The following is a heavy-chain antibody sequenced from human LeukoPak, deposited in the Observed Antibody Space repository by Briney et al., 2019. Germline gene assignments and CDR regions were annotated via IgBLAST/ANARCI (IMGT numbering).Heavy chain of an antibody. V-gene: IGHV3-21*01. CDR1: GFTFSSYS. Sequence: GGSLRLSCAAPGFTFSSYSMNWVRQAPGKGLEWVSSISSSSSYIYYADSVKGRFTISRDNAKNSLYLQMNSLRAEDTAVYYCATGIAAAGTVYWGQGTLVTVSS. CDR3: ATGIAAAGTVY. CDR2: ISSSSSYI. D-gene: IGHD6-13*01. J-gene: IGHJ4*02.